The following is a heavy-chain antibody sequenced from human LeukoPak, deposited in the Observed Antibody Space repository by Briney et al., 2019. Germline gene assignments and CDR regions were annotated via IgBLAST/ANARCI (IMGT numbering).Heavy chain of an antibody. CDR1: GFTFSSYE. CDR3: ARNPNSSGWYNYYYMDV. D-gene: IGHD6-19*01. CDR2: ISSSGSTI. J-gene: IGHJ6*03. Sequence: GGSLRLSCAASGFTFSSYEMNWVRQAPGKGLEWVSYISSSGSTIYYADSVKGRFTISRDNSKNTLYLQMNSLRAEDTAVYYCARNPNSSGWYNYYYMDVWGKGTTVTVSS. V-gene: IGHV3-48*03.